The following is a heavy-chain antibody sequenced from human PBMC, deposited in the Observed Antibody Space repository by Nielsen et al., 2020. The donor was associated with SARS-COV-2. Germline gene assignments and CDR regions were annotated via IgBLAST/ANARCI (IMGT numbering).Heavy chain of an antibody. V-gene: IGHV3-74*01. D-gene: IGHD3-10*01. J-gene: IGHJ6*02. CDR1: GFTFSSYW. CDR2: INSDGSST. CDR3: AKSSEAGYYGMDV. Sequence: GGSLRLSCAASGFTFSSYWMHWVRQAPGKGLVWVSRINSDGSSTSYADSVKGRFTISRDNAKNTLYLQMSSLRAEDTAVYYCAKSSEAGYYGMDVWGQGTTVTVSS.